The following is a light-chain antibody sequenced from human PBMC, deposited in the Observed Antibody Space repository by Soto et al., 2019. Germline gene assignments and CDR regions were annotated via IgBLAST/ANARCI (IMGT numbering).Light chain of an antibody. J-gene: IGLJ2*01. CDR2: DVT. CDR1: TNDVGGYNY. Sequence: QSALTQPRSVSGSPGQSVTISCTGATNDVGGYNYVAWYQQHPDKAPKLMIYDVTKRPSGVPDRFSGSKSGNTASLTISGLQAEDEADYYCSSYAGSYRVVVFGGGTKVTVL. V-gene: IGLV2-11*01. CDR3: SSYAGSYRVVV.